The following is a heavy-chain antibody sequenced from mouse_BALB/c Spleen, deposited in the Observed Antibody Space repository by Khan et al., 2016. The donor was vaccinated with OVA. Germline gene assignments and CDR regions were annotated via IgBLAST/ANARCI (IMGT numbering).Heavy chain of an antibody. V-gene: IGHV1-4*01. Sequence: QVQLQQSGAELARPGASVKMSCKASGYTFTGYTIHWIKQRPGQGLEWIGYINPSNGYTIYNQKFKDKATLTADKSSTTVYMELTSLTSDDSAVFYSVRYGAYYRSDGWFAYWGQGTLVTVSA. J-gene: IGHJ3*01. CDR3: VRYGAYYRSDGWFAY. CDR1: GYTFTGYT. D-gene: IGHD2-14*01. CDR2: INPSNGYT.